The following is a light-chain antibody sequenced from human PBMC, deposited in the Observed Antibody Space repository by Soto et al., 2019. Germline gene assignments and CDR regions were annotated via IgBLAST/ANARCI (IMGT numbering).Light chain of an antibody. J-gene: IGKJ4*01. V-gene: IGKV1-33*01. CDR3: QQCDDFIT. CDR2: EAS. CDR1: QDIKNY. Sequence: DIQMTQSPYSLSASVGDRVTITCQASQDIKNYLNWYQQKPGKAPKLLIYEASDLETGVPSRFSGSGSGRTFTFSISRLQPEDIATYYCQQCDDFITFGGGTRIEIK.